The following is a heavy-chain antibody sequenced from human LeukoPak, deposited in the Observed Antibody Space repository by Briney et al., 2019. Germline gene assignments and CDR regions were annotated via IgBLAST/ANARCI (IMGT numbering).Heavy chain of an antibody. CDR2: GDPRSGAA. V-gene: IGHV1-2*02. Sequence: ASVKVSCTASGYSITDYYIHWIRQARGEGLEWMGWGDPRSGAAIYAQKFQGRVTMTRDTSPNTVYLEMSGLIPDDTAVYYCGRDNSGPFDYWGQGTLATVSS. CDR3: GRDNSGPFDY. CDR1: GYSITDYY. J-gene: IGHJ4*02.